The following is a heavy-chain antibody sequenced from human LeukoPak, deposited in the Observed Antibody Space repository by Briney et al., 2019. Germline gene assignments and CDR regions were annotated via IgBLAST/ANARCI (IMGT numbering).Heavy chain of an antibody. Sequence: GGSLRLSCAASGFTFSRYDMHWVRQAPGKGLEYVSGINDNGGRTHYGDPVKGRFSISRDNSKNTLHLQMSTLRAEDTALYYCVKDVGGSYAFDYWGQGILVTVAS. V-gene: IGHV3-64D*09. CDR1: GFTFSRYD. CDR3: VKDVGGSYAFDY. CDR2: INDNGGRT. J-gene: IGHJ4*02. D-gene: IGHD1-26*01.